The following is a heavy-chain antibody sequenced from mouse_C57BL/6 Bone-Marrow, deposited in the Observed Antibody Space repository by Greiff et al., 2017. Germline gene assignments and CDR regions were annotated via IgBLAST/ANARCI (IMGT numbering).Heavy chain of an antibody. CDR2: IDPSDSYT. D-gene: IGHD1-1*01. CDR3: ARDPHYYGSSSHWYFDV. V-gene: IGHV1-69*01. CDR1: GYTFTSYW. J-gene: IGHJ1*03. Sequence: QVQLQQPGAELVMPGASVKLSCKASGYTFTSYWMHWVKQRPGQGLEWIGEIDPSDSYTNYNQKFKGKSTLTADKSSSTAYMQLSSLTSEDSAVYFCARDPHYYGSSSHWYFDVWGTGTTVTVSS.